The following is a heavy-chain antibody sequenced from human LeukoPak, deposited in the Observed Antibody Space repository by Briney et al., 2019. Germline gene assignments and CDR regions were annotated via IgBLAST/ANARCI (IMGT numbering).Heavy chain of an antibody. CDR1: GFTFSSYA. CDR3: AKGSGYWNTYYHHMDV. D-gene: IGHD1/OR15-1a*01. CDR2: ISGSGGIT. J-gene: IGHJ6*03. Sequence: GGSLRLSCAASGFTFSSYAMTWVRRTPGKGLEWVSTISGSGGITYYADSVKGRFTISRDNSKNTLYLQMNSLRAEDTAVYYCAKGSGYWNTYYHHMDVWGKGTTVTVSS. V-gene: IGHV3-23*01.